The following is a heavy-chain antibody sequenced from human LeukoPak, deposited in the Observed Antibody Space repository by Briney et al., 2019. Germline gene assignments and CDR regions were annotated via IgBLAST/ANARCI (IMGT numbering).Heavy chain of an antibody. J-gene: IGHJ4*02. V-gene: IGHV6-1*01. CDR3: ARDYSSSTFDF. Sequence: SQTLSLTCAISGDSVSSNSAAWNWIRQCPSRGLEWLGRTYYRSKWYSDYPVSVKSRITINPDTSKNQFSLHLDSVTPEDTAVYYCARDYSSSTFDFWGQGTLLTVSS. CDR2: TYYRSKWYS. D-gene: IGHD6-13*01. CDR1: GDSVSSNSAA.